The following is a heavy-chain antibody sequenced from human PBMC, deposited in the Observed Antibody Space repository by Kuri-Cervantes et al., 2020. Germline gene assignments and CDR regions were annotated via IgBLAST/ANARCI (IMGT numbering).Heavy chain of an antibody. V-gene: IGHV1-2*02. CDR2: INPNSGGT. D-gene: IGHD3-10*01. Sequence: ASVKVSCKASGYTFTGYYMHWVRQAPGQGLEWMGWINPNSGGTNYAQKFQGRVTMTRDTSISTAYMELSRLRSDDTAVYYCARSLLWFGESHLDYWGQGTLVTVSS. J-gene: IGHJ4*02. CDR1: GYTFTGYY. CDR3: ARSLLWFGESHLDY.